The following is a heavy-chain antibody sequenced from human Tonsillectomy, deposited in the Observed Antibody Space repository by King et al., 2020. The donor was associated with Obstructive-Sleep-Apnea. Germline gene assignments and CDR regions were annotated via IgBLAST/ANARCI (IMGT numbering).Heavy chain of an antibody. Sequence: VQLVESGGGLVQPGGCLRLSCAASGVSFSDFWMHWVRQAPGKGLVWLSRINSDGSSIKYADSVKGRFTISRANAKNTLYLQMNSLRVEDTAVYYCARKWEGTFDYWGQGTLVTVSS. J-gene: IGHJ4*02. D-gene: IGHD1-26*01. CDR2: INSDGSSI. CDR1: GVSFSDFW. CDR3: ARKWEGTFDY. V-gene: IGHV3-74*03.